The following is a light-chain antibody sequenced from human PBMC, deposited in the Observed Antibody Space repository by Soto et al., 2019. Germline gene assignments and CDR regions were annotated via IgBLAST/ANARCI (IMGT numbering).Light chain of an antibody. CDR1: QRISTY. Sequence: DIQMTQSPSSLSASVVDRVTITCRASQRISTYLNWYQQKPGKAPKFLIYDASTLQSGVPSRFSGRGSVTEFTLTISSLQPEDFATYYCLQHNSYPLTFGGGTKVDIK. J-gene: IGKJ4*01. V-gene: IGKV1-17*01. CDR2: DAS. CDR3: LQHNSYPLT.